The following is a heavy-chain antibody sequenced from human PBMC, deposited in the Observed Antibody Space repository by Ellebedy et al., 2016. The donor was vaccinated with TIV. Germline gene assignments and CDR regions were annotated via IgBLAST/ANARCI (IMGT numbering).Heavy chain of an antibody. CDR3: ARGRGVTTPGRNYFDY. Sequence: GESLKISXQASGYKFTTYWIGWVRQMPGKGLEWMGIIYPADSDTRYRPSFQGQVTMSADKSFSTAYLQWSTLKASDTAMYYCARGRGVTTPGRNYFDYWGQGTLVTVSS. J-gene: IGHJ4*02. V-gene: IGHV5-51*01. CDR1: GYKFTTYW. D-gene: IGHD4-17*01. CDR2: IYPADSDT.